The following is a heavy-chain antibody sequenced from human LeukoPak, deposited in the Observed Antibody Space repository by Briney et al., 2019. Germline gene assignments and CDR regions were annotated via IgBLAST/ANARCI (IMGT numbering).Heavy chain of an antibody. V-gene: IGHV1-2*02. J-gene: IGHJ4*02. CDR2: INPNSGGT. CDR3: ARGRSYIVVVPAADRAGY. Sequence: ASVKVSCKASGYTFTGYYMHWVRQAPGQGLEWMGWINPNSGGTNYAQKFQGRVTMTRDTSISTAYMELSRLRSDDTAVYYCARGRSYIVVVPAADRAGYWGQGTLVTVSS. CDR1: GYTFTGYY. D-gene: IGHD2-2*01.